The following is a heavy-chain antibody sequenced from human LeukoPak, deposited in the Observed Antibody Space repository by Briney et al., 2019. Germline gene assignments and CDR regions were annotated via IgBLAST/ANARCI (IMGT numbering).Heavy chain of an antibody. V-gene: IGHV3-30*02. J-gene: IGHJ6*03. Sequence: GGSLRLSCAASGFTFSTYGMHWVRQAPGKGLEWVAFVRYGGSEKYYADSVQGRFTISRDNSKNTLYLQMNSLRAEDTAVYYCAKDQVPLLPYYYYYMDVWGKGTTVTVSS. D-gene: IGHD2-15*01. CDR1: GFTFSTYG. CDR3: AKDQVPLLPYYYYYMDV. CDR2: VRYGGSEK.